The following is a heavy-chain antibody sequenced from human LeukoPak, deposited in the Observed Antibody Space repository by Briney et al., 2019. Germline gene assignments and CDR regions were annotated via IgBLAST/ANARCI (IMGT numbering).Heavy chain of an antibody. Sequence: SETLSLTCTVSGGSISSYYWNWIRQPPGKGLEWIGYIYYSGSTNYNPSLKSRVTISVDTSKNQFSLKLSSVTAADTAVYYCARARGYSYGYAYYYMDVWGKGTTVTVSS. V-gene: IGHV4-59*01. D-gene: IGHD5-18*01. CDR2: IYYSGST. CDR3: ARARGYSYGYAYYYMDV. CDR1: GGSISSYY. J-gene: IGHJ6*03.